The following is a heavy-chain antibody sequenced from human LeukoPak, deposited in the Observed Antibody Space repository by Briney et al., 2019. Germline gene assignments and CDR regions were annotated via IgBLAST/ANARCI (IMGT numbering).Heavy chain of an antibody. Sequence: SETLSLTCTASGDSINSHHWNWIRQPPGKGLEWIGYMYYSGSTMYNRSLKSRVAISIDTSKNQFSLKLSSVTAADPAVYYCARDTYDYSFDPWGQGILVTVSS. V-gene: IGHV4-59*11. J-gene: IGHJ5*02. CDR1: GDSINSHH. CDR3: ARDTYDYSFDP. D-gene: IGHD2-15*01. CDR2: MYYSGST.